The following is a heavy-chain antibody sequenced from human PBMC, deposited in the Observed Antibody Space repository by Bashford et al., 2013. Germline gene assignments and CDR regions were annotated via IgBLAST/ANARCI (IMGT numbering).Heavy chain of an antibody. CDR3: ARIPKDGGRLRTYGMDV. Sequence: SGPTLVKPTQTLTLTCTFSGFSLSTSGMCVSWIRQPPGKALEWLARIDWDDDKYYSTSLKTRLTISKDTLQKTRSVLNNDQHGPCGHSHVYXARIPKDGGRLRTYGMDVWGPKGTTVNRSPQ. CDR2: IDWDDDK. D-gene: IGHD5-12*01. CDR1: GFSLSTSGMC. V-gene: IGHV2-70*11. J-gene: IGHJ6*01.